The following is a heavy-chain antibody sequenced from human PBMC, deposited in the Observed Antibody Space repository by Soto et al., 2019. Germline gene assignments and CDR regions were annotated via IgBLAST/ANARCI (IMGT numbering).Heavy chain of an antibody. J-gene: IGHJ4*02. D-gene: IGHD6-6*01. CDR1: GYSFTSYW. CDR2: IDPSDSYT. Sequence: ESLRISCKGSGYSFTSYWISWVRQMRGKGLEWMGRIDPSDSYTNYSPSFQGHVTISADKSISTAYLQWSSLKASNTAMYYCARQELTYSSSAGVDYWGQGTQVTVSS. V-gene: IGHV5-10-1*01. CDR3: ARQELTYSSSAGVDY.